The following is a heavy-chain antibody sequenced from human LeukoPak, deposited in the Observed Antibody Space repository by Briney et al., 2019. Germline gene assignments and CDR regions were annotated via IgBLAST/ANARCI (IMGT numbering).Heavy chain of an antibody. CDR3: TRLGGSSGVDY. J-gene: IGHJ4*02. CDR2: IDTDGTGT. CDR1: GYPFRRQG. D-gene: IGHD6-19*01. Sequence: GGPLTLPCAPSGYPFRRQGMLWLPQVPGRGLVWVSRIDTDGTGTSYADSVKGRFTVSRDNAKNTLYLQMISLRAEDTAVYYCTRLGGSSGVDYWGQGTLVTVSS. V-gene: IGHV3-74*01.